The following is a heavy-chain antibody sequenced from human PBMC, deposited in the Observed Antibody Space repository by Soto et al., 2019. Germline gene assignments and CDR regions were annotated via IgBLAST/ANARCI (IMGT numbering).Heavy chain of an antibody. CDR2: IYYSENT. J-gene: IGHJ4*02. V-gene: IGHV4-39*01. Sequence: SVTQSVTWPVSCGSISNSVDHRGSKRQPPGKGLEWIGNIYYSENTYYNPSLKSRVTISVDTSKNQFSLRLTSVTAADTAVYYCATHPPYGPLDHWGQGTLVTVSS. D-gene: IGHD4-17*01. CDR1: CGSISNSVDH. CDR3: ATHPPYGPLDH.